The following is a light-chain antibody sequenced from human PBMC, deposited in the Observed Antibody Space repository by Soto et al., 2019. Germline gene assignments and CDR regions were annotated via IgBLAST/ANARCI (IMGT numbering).Light chain of an antibody. CDR2: RNN. CDR1: SSNVGINT. J-gene: IGLJ2*01. V-gene: IGLV1-44*01. CDR3: AVWDDNLNAL. Sequence: QAVVTQAPSASGTPGQRVTISCSGSSSNVGINTVNWYQQVPGTAPKLLIYRNNQRPSGVPDRFSGSKSGTSASLAISGLQSEDEADYYCAVWDDNLNALFGGGTQLTVL.